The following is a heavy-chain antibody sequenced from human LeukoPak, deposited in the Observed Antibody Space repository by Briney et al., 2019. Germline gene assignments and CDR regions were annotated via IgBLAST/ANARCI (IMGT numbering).Heavy chain of an antibody. Sequence: SETLSLTCTVSGGSINTYFWSWVRQPPGKGLEWIGYVHHSGTTNYNPSLKSRVTMSVDTSKNQLSLNLGSLTAADTAVYYCARGCGGDCYPPDYWGQGTLVTVSS. J-gene: IGHJ4*02. D-gene: IGHD2-21*02. V-gene: IGHV4-59*01. CDR3: ARGCGGDCYPPDY. CDR2: VHHSGTT. CDR1: GGSINTYF.